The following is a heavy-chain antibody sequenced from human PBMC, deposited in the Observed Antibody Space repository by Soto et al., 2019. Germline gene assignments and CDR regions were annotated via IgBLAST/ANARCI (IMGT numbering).Heavy chain of an antibody. D-gene: IGHD1-26*01. Sequence: GGSLRLSCAASRFTFSSYALSWVRQAPGKGLEWVSTISESGADTYYADSVKGRFTISRDNSKNTLYLQMSSLRAEDTAVYYCARESGSYSSPFFDYWGQGTLVTVSS. J-gene: IGHJ4*02. CDR3: ARESGSYSSPFFDY. CDR2: ISESGADT. V-gene: IGHV3-23*01. CDR1: RFTFSSYA.